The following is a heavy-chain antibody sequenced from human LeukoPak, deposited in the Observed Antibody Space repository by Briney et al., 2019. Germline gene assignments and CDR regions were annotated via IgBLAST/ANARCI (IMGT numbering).Heavy chain of an antibody. D-gene: IGHD3-10*01. Sequence: SETLSLTCAVYGGSFSGYYWSWIRQPPGKGLEWIGEINHSGSTNYNPSLKSRVTISVDTSKNQFSLKLGSVTAADTAVYYCARRRYFGSGSGALYYFDYWGQGTLVTVSS. CDR3: ARRRYFGSGSGALYYFDY. CDR2: INHSGST. J-gene: IGHJ4*02. CDR1: GGSFSGYY. V-gene: IGHV4-34*01.